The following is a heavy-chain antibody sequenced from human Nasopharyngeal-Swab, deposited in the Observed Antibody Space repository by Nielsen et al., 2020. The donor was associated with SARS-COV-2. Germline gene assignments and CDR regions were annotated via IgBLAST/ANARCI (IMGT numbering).Heavy chain of an antibody. CDR3: AKYTRSTSGCSKYSTCCMDV. CDR2: IYPGDSDT. V-gene: IGHV5-51*01. Sequence: VRQMPGKGLGWMGIIYPGDSDTRYSPSFQGQVTISADKSISTAYLQWSSLKASDTAIYYCAKYTRSTSGCSKYSTCCMDVWGRGTTVTVSS. D-gene: IGHD6-19*01. J-gene: IGHJ6*03.